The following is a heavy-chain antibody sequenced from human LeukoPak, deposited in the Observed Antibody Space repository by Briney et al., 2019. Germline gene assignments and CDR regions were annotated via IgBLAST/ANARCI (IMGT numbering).Heavy chain of an antibody. Sequence: ASVKVSCKASGYTFTYYYMHWVRQAPGQGLEWMGIINPSGGSTSYAQKFQGRVTMTRDMSTSTVYMELSSLKSEDTAVYHCARGGHLLSFGELPLPSLTSDYNYYMDVWGKGTTVTVSS. CDR2: INPSGGST. J-gene: IGHJ6*03. D-gene: IGHD3-10*01. V-gene: IGHV1-46*01. CDR1: GYTFTYYY. CDR3: ARGGHLLSFGELPLPSLTSDYNYYMDV.